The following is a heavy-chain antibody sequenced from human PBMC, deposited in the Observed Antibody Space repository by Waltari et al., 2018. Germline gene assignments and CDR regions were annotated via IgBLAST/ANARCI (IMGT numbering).Heavy chain of an antibody. J-gene: IGHJ6*02. D-gene: IGHD3-22*01. CDR2: INHSGST. Sequence: QVQLQQWGAGLLKPSETLSLTCAVYGGSFSGYYWSWFRTPPGKGLEWIGEINHSGSTNYNPSLKSRVTISVDTSKNQFSLKLSSVTAADTAVYYCARGGVVVTSNGMDVWGQGTTVTVSS. CDR3: ARGGVVVTSNGMDV. CDR1: GGSFSGYY. V-gene: IGHV4-34*01.